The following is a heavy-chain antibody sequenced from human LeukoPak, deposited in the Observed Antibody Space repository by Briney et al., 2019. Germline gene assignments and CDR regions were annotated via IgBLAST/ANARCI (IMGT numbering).Heavy chain of an antibody. V-gene: IGHV3-23*01. J-gene: IGHJ3*02. CDR3: AKVGNSVLRYFDWSDDAFDI. Sequence: GGSLRLSCAASGFTFSSYAMSWVRQAPGKGLEWVSAISGSGGSTYYADSVKGRFTISRDNSKNTLYLQMNSLRAEDTAVYYCAKVGNSVLRYFDWSDDAFDIWGQGTMVTVSS. D-gene: IGHD3-9*01. CDR1: GFTFSSYA. CDR2: ISGSGGST.